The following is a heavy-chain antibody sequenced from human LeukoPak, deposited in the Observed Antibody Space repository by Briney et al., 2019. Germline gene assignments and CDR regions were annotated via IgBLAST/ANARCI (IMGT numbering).Heavy chain of an antibody. J-gene: IGHJ6*02. CDR2: IIPIFGTA. CDR3: ARETLGGRGYYYYGMDV. D-gene: IGHD4-23*01. V-gene: IGHV1-69*01. Sequence: ASVKVSCKASGGTFSSYAINWVRQAPGQGLEWMGGIIPIFGTANYAQGFQGRVTITADESTSTAYMELSSLRSEDTAVYYCARETLGGRGYYYYGMDVWGQGTTVTVSS. CDR1: GGTFSSYA.